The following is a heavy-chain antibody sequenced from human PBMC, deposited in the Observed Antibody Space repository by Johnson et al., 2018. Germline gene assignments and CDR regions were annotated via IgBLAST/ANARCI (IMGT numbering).Heavy chain of an antibody. D-gene: IGHD2-21*02. CDR2: ISYDGSNK. V-gene: IGHV3-30*03. J-gene: IGHJ1*01. Sequence: QVQLQESGGGVVQPGRSLRLSCAVSGFTFSNYGMHWVRQAPGKGLEWVAVISYDGSNKYYADSVKGRFTMSRDNSKNTLYLQMNSLRAEDTAVYYCGGCGGDCYGAEYFQHWGQGTLVTVSS. CDR3: GGCGGDCYGAEYFQH. CDR1: GFTFSNYG.